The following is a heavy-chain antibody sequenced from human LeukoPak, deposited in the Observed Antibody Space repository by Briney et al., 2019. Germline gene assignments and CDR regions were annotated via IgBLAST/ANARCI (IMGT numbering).Heavy chain of an antibody. Sequence: SETLSLTCTVSGFSISSGFYWGWIRQPPGKGLEWIGTIHGGGSTNYNPSLKSRVTISVDTSKNQFSLNLSSVTVADTAIYYCARVYIYGRSYFDYWGQGTLVTVSS. CDR3: ARVYIYGRSYFDY. CDR1: GFSISSGFY. CDR2: IHGGGST. J-gene: IGHJ4*02. V-gene: IGHV4-38-2*02. D-gene: IGHD4-17*01.